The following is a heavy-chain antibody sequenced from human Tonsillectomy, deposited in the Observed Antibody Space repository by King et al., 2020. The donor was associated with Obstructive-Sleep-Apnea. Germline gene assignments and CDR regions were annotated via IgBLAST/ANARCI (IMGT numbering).Heavy chain of an antibody. J-gene: IGHJ3*02. CDR1: GGSISSSSYY. Sequence: QLQESGPGLVKPSETLSLTCTVSGGSISSSSYYWGWIRQPPGKGLEWIGSINYSGSTYYNPSLKSRVTISVDTSKNQFSLKLSSVTAADTAVYYCARAQPPDAFDIWGQGTMVTVSS. V-gene: IGHV4-39*07. CDR3: ARAQPPDAFDI. CDR2: INYSGST.